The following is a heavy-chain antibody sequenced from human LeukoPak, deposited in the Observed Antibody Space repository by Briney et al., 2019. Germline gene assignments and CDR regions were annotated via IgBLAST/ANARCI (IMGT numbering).Heavy chain of an antibody. Sequence: ASVKVSCKASGGTFSSYAVSWVRQAPGQGLEWMGWINPNTGNPTYAQGFTGRFVFSLDTSVSTTYLQISSLKAKDTAVYFCARAYQRLGGLSLPDYWGQGTLVTVSS. CDR2: INPNTGNP. CDR1: GGTFSSYA. J-gene: IGHJ4*02. D-gene: IGHD3-16*02. CDR3: ARAYQRLGGLSLPDY. V-gene: IGHV7-4-1*02.